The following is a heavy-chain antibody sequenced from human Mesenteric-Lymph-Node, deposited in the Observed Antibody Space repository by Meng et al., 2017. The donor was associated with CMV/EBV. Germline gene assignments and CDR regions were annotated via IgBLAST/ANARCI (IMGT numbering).Heavy chain of an antibody. CDR2: INHSGST. CDR1: GGSFSGYY. D-gene: IGHD3-3*01. CDR3: ARGRGLRFLEWLLPPYYYYGMDV. V-gene: IGHV4-34*01. J-gene: IGHJ6*02. Sequence: SETLSLTCAVYGGSFSGYYWSWIRQPPGKGLEWIGEINHSGSTNYNPSLKSRVTISVDTSKSQFSLKLSSVTAADTAVYYCARGRGLRFLEWLLPPYYYYGMDVWGQGTTVTVSS.